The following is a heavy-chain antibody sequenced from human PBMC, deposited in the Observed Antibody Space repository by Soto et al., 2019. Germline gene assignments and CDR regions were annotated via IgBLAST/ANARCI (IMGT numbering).Heavy chain of an antibody. V-gene: IGHV3-48*03. CDR2: ISDNGRTI. Sequence: EVRLVESGGGLVQPGGTLRLSCAASGFTFSGYEMNWVRQAPGKGLEWISYISDNGRTIDYADSVKGRFTISRDNAKNSLCLQMNSLRAEDTAVYYCARDGPAADFDYWGQGSLVTVSS. J-gene: IGHJ4*02. CDR1: GFTFSGYE. CDR3: ARDGPAADFDY. D-gene: IGHD6-13*01.